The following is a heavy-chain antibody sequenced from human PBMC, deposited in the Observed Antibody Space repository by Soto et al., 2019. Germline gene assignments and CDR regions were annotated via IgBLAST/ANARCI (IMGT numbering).Heavy chain of an antibody. Sequence: ASVKVSCKASGGTFSSYAISWVRQAPGQGLEWMGGIIPIFGTANYAQKFQGRVTITADESTSTAYMELSSLRSEDTAVYYCARSTNYRIVGATGDFDYWGQGTLVTVSS. V-gene: IGHV1-69*13. CDR1: GGTFSSYA. J-gene: IGHJ4*02. D-gene: IGHD1-26*01. CDR3: ARSTNYRIVGATGDFDY. CDR2: IIPIFGTA.